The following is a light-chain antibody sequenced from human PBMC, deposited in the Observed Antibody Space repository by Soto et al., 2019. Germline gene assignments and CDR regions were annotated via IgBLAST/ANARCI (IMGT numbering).Light chain of an antibody. CDR1: QDIRSH. V-gene: IGKV3-20*01. CDR3: QQYGTSPRT. CDR2: DAS. Sequence: ESVLTQSACTLSCSAGERVTLSCRASQDIRSHLAWYQQKPGQAPRLLIFDASSRATGIPDRFSGSVSGTDFNLSISRLEPEDFAVYYCQQYGTSPRTFGQGTKVDIK. J-gene: IGKJ1*01.